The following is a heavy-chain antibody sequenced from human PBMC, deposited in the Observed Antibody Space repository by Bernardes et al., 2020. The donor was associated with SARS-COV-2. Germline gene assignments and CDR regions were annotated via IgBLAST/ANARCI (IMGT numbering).Heavy chain of an antibody. D-gene: IGHD1-26*01. J-gene: IGHJ4*02. CDR1: GFSFGDNA. V-gene: IGHV3-9*01. Sequence: GGSLRLSCVASGFSFGDNAMHWVRQAPGKGLEWVSSISWNSDIIGYADSVKGRFTISRDNAKNSLYLHMNSLRPEDTALYHCVKVFGSAHHDCWGQGTLVSVST. CDR2: ISWNSDII. CDR3: VKVFGSAHHDC.